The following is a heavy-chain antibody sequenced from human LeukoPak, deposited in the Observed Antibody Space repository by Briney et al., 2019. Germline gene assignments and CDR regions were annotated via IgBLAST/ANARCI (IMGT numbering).Heavy chain of an antibody. CDR2: IKEDESDE. Sequence: PGGSLRLSCEASGFTFSSYWMSWVRQAPGKGLEWVAHIKEDESDEYYVDSVRGRFTASRDNAKNSVNLQMNSLRVEGTAVYYCARWRGRQSEFDYWGQGTLVTVSS. V-gene: IGHV3-7*01. CDR3: ARWRGRQSEFDY. D-gene: IGHD1-1*01. CDR1: GFTFSSYW. J-gene: IGHJ4*02.